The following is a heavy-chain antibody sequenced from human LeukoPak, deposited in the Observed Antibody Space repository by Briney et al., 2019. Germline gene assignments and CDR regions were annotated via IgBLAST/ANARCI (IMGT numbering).Heavy chain of an antibody. D-gene: IGHD3-22*01. CDR2: MNLNSGDT. V-gene: IGHV1-2*02. Sequence: ASVTVSCKASGFIFTGYYMHWVRQAPGQGLEWMGWMNLNSGDTNYAQKFQGRVTMTRDTSITTAYMDLSRLRSDDTAVYYCARVRYYDTSGYYYSYWGQGTLVTVSS. J-gene: IGHJ4*02. CDR3: ARVRYYDTSGYYYSY. CDR1: GFIFTGYY.